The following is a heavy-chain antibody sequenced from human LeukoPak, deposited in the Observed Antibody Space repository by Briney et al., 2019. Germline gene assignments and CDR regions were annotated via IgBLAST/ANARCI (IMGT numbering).Heavy chain of an antibody. CDR2: IWYDGSNK. D-gene: IGHD1-14*01. V-gene: IGHV3-33*06. Sequence: PGRSLRLSCAASGFTFSSYGMHWVRQAPGKGLEWVAVIWYDGSNKYYADSVRGRFTISRDNSKNTLYLQMNSLRAEDTAVYYCAKDGIYSLYYYYYYMDVWGKGTTVTVSS. J-gene: IGHJ6*03. CDR1: GFTFSSYG. CDR3: AKDGIYSLYYYYYYMDV.